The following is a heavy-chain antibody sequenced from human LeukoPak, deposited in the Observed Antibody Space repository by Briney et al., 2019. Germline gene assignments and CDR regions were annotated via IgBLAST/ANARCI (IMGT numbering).Heavy chain of an antibody. D-gene: IGHD2-2*01. CDR2: ISGSGGST. V-gene: IGHV3-23*01. Sequence: GGSLRLSCAASGFTFSSYGMSWVRQAPGKGLEWVSAISGSGGSTYYADSVKGRFTISRDNSKNTLYLQMNSLRAEDTAVYYCAKVVPDSPNYYYYYMDVWGKGTTVTISS. CDR1: GFTFSSYG. J-gene: IGHJ6*03. CDR3: AKVVPDSPNYYYYYMDV.